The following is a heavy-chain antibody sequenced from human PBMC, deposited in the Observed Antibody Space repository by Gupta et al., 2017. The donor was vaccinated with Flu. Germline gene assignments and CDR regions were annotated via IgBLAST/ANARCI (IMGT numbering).Heavy chain of an antibody. Sequence: IRQPPGKGREWMGSIFYSGSTSYSPSLKRRVTISVDTSKNQVSLKLSSVTAADTAVYYCARRGKTGYDNWFDPWGQGTLVTVSS. CDR3: ARRGKTGYDNWFDP. CDR2: IFYSGST. D-gene: IGHD3-9*01. J-gene: IGHJ5*02. V-gene: IGHV4-39*01.